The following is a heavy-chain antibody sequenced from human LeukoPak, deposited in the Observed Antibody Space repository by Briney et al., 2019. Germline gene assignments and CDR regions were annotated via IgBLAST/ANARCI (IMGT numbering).Heavy chain of an antibody. CDR3: ARVPSGPYYPVYYYGLDL. CDR2: IYTSGST. D-gene: IGHD3-22*01. J-gene: IGHJ6*02. Sequence: SETLSLTCSVSGGSISSFYWSWIRQPANKGLEWIGRIYTSGSTHYSPSLKSRVTMSVDTSKNQFSLKLNSVTAADTAVYYCARVPSGPYYPVYYYGLDLWGQGVTVTVCS. CDR1: GGSISSFY. V-gene: IGHV4-4*07.